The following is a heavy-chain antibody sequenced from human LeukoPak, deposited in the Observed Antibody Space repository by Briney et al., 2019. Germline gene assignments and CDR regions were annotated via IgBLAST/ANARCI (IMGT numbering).Heavy chain of an antibody. CDR2: IYYSGST. Sequence: SETLSLTCTVSGGSISSYYWSWIRQPPGKGPEWIGYIYYSGSTNYNPSLKSRVTISVDTSKNQFSLKLSSVTAADTAVYYCARDTGSGSYLFDYWGQGTLVTVSS. V-gene: IGHV4-59*01. J-gene: IGHJ4*02. CDR1: GGSISSYY. CDR3: ARDTGSGSYLFDY. D-gene: IGHD1-26*01.